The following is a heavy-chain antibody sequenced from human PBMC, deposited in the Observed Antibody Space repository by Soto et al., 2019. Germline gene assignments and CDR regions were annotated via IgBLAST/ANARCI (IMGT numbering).Heavy chain of an antibody. CDR3: ARDRFILVVPAAINWFAP. V-gene: IGHV1-3*01. D-gene: IGHD2-2*01. CDR2: INAGNGNT. J-gene: IGHJ5*02. Sequence: ASVKVSCKASGYTFTSYAMHWVRQAPGQRLEWMGWINAGNGNTKYSQKFQGRVTITRDTSASTAYMELSSLRSEDTAVYYCARDRFILVVPAAINWFAPWGQGTLVTVSS. CDR1: GYTFTSYA.